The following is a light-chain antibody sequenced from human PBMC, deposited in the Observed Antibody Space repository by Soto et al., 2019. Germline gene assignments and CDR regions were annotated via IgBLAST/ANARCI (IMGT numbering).Light chain of an antibody. J-gene: IGKJ4*01. CDR2: GAS. V-gene: IGKV3-20*01. CDR3: QQYGTSPPLT. CDR1: QSVSSN. Sequence: EIVMTQSPATLSVSPGERATLSCRASQSVSSNLAWYQQKPGQAPRLLIYGASRRATGIPDRFSGSGSGTDFTVTISRLEPEDFAVYYCQQYGTSPPLTFGGGTKVDIK.